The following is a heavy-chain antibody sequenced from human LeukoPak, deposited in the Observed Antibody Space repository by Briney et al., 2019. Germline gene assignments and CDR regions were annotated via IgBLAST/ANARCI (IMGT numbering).Heavy chain of an antibody. CDR1: GFIFSSYE. V-gene: IGHV3-48*03. CDR2: ITSSGATI. D-gene: IGHD3-10*01. J-gene: IGHJ4*02. Sequence: GGSLRLSCAASGFIFSSYEMHWVRQAPGKGLEWVSHITSSGATIYYADSVKGRFTISRDNAKNSLYLQMNSLRAEDTAVYYCARDMVVIFSVFDYWGQGTLVTVSS. CDR3: ARDMVVIFSVFDY.